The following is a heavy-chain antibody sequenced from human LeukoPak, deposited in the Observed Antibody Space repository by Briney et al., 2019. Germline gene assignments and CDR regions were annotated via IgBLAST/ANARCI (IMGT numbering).Heavy chain of an antibody. Sequence: GGSLRLSCAASGFTFDDYTMHWVRQAPGKGLEWVSLISWDGGGTYYADSVKGRFTISRDNSKNSLYLQMNSLRTEDTALYYCAKDISAIVATAGGEYYFDYWGQGTLVTVSS. CDR2: ISWDGGGT. J-gene: IGHJ4*02. D-gene: IGHD5-12*01. CDR1: GFTFDDYT. CDR3: AKDISAIVATAGGEYYFDY. V-gene: IGHV3-43*01.